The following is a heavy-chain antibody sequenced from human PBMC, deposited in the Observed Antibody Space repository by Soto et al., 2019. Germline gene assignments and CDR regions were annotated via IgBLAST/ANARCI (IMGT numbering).Heavy chain of an antibody. Sequence: QVQLVESGGSVVQPGRSLRLACAASGFNFRGDGMHWVRQAPGRGLEWVALIWYDGSSQYYADSVKGRFTISSDYSKDTVYLPMNSLRADDTAVYYCVRDRLGEAPDYWGQGTLVTVSS. J-gene: IGHJ4*02. D-gene: IGHD3-16*01. V-gene: IGHV3-33*01. CDR2: IWYDGSSQ. CDR3: VRDRLGEAPDY. CDR1: GFNFRGDG.